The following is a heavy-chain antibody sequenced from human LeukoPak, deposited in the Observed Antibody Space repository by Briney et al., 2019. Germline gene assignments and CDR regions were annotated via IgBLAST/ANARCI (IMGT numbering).Heavy chain of an antibody. CDR1: GGSFSGYY. J-gene: IGHJ5*02. Sequence: TSETLSLTCAVYGGSFSGYYWSWIRQPPGKGLEWIGEINHSGSTNYNPFLKSRVTISVDTSKNQFSLKLSSVTAADTAVYYCARLWGVYYYGSGSPVFDPWGQGTLVTVSS. CDR3: ARLWGVYYYGSGSPVFDP. D-gene: IGHD3-10*01. V-gene: IGHV4-34*01. CDR2: INHSGST.